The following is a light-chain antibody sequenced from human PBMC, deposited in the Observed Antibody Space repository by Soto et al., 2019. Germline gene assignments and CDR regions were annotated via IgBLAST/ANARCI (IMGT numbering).Light chain of an antibody. J-gene: IGLJ2*01. CDR3: QSYDSSNPVV. CDR2: EDN. V-gene: IGLV6-57*04. CDR1: SGSIASNY. Sequence: NFMLTQPHSVSESPGKTVTISCTRSSGSIASNYVQWYQQRPGSAPTTVIYEDNQRPSGVPDRFSGSIDSSSNSASLTISGLKTEDVADYYCQSYDSSNPVVFGGGTKLTVL.